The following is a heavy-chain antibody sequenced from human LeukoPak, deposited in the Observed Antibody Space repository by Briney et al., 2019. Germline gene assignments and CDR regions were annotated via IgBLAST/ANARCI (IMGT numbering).Heavy chain of an antibody. D-gene: IGHD2-2*01. CDR3: ARGGLEYQLLSYFDY. CDR2: IYYSGST. Sequence: ETLSLTCTVSGGSISSYYWSWIRQPPGKGLEWIGYIYYSGSTNFNPSLKSRVTISVDTSKNQFSLKLSSVTAAGTAVYYCARGGLEYQLLSYFDYWGQGTLVTVSS. J-gene: IGHJ4*02. V-gene: IGHV4-59*01. CDR1: GGSISSYY.